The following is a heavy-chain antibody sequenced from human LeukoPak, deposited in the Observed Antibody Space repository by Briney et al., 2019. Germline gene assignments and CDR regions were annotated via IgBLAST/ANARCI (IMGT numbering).Heavy chain of an antibody. CDR3: ARAEGLRITIFGVPTKYYYYFMDV. J-gene: IGHJ6*03. D-gene: IGHD3-3*01. Sequence: GGSLRLSCGASGFTFSSYEMNWVRQAPGKGLEWVSYISSSGTTIYYADSVKGRFTLSRDNAKNSLYLQMNSLRAEDTAVYYCARAEGLRITIFGVPTKYYYYFMDVWGKGTTVTVSS. CDR2: ISSSGTTI. V-gene: IGHV3-48*03. CDR1: GFTFSSYE.